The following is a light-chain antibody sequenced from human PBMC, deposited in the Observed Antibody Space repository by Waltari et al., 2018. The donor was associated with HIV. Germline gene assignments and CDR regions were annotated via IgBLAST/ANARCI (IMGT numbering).Light chain of an antibody. Sequence: EIVMMQSTATLSVSPGERATLSCRASQSVTSSLAWYQQKPGQPPRLLIFGASTRATGTPARFSGSGSGTEFTLTISSLQSVDFAVYYCQQYYKWPITFGQGTRLEIK. CDR3: QQYYKWPIT. CDR1: QSVTSS. V-gene: IGKV3D-15*01. J-gene: IGKJ5*01. CDR2: GAS.